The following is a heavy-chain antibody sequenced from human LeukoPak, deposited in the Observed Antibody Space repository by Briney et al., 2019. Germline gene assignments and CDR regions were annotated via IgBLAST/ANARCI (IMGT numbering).Heavy chain of an antibody. CDR1: GFTFSSYA. CDR3: AKAVLVETAPDY. J-gene: IGHJ4*02. Sequence: GGSLRLSCAASGFTFSSYAMSWVRQAPGKGLEWASAISGSGGSTYYADSVKGRFTISRDNSKNTLYLQMNSLRAEDTAVYYCAKAVLVETAPDYWGQGTLVTVSS. D-gene: IGHD2-21*02. V-gene: IGHV3-23*01. CDR2: ISGSGGST.